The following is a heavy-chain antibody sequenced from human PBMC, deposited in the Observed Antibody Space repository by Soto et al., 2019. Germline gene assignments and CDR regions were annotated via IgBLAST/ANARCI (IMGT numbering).Heavy chain of an antibody. CDR2: IQSKADGGTA. J-gene: IGHJ4*02. D-gene: IGHD1-26*01. CDR3: ATSGTSH. CDR1: GFTFKNAH. V-gene: IGHV3-15*01. Sequence: EVQLVESGGGLVKPGGSLRLSCAASGFTFKNAHLAWIRQAPGGGLAWVGQIQSKADGGTADYAAPVKGRFTISRDDSKNTLFLQMNSLKGEDTAVYYCATSGTSHWGQGTLVTVSS.